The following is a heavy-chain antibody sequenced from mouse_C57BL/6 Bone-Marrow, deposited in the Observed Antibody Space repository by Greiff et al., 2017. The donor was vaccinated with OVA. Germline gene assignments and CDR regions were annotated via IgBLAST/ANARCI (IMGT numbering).Heavy chain of an antibody. Sequence: EVQLVESGAELVRPGASVKLSCTASGFNIKDDYMHWVKQRPEQGLEWIGWIDPENGDTEYASKFQGKATITADTSSNTAYLQLSSLTSEDTAVYYCTTPLYYYGSSFPYWGQGTTLTVSS. D-gene: IGHD1-1*01. CDR3: TTPLYYYGSSFPY. CDR2: IDPENGDT. CDR1: GFNIKDDY. J-gene: IGHJ2*01. V-gene: IGHV14-4*01.